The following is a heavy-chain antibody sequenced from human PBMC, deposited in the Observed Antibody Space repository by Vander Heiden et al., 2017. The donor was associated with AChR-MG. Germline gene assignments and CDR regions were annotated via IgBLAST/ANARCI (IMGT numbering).Heavy chain of an antibody. CDR2: IIPIFGTA. D-gene: IGHD3-22*01. V-gene: IGHV1-69*01. Sequence: QVQLVQSGAEVKKPGSSVKVSCKASGGTFSSYAISWVRQAPGQGLEWMGGIIPIFGTANYAQKFQGRVTITADESTSTAYMELSSLRSEDTAVYYCASEKYYYDSSGSSSVCSRYYYGMDVWGQGTTVTVSS. CDR1: GGTFSSYA. CDR3: ASEKYYYDSSGSSSVCSRYYYGMDV. J-gene: IGHJ6*02.